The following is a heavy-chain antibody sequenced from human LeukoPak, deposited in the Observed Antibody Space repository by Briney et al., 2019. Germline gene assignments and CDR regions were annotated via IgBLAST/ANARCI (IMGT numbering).Heavy chain of an antibody. CDR3: AKDRNDTQKGLYYFDY. V-gene: IGHV3-30*18. CDR1: GFTFSSYD. D-gene: IGHD3-22*01. CDR2: ISYDGSNK. Sequence: PGRSLRLSCAASGFTFSSYDMHWVRQAPGKGLEWVAVISYDGSNKYYADSVKGRFTISRDNSKNTLYLQINSLRAEDTAVYYCAKDRNDTQKGLYYFDYWGQGTLVTVSS. J-gene: IGHJ4*02.